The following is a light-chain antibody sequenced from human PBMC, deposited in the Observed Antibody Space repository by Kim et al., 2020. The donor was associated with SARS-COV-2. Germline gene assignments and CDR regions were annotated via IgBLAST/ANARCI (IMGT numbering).Light chain of an antibody. J-gene: IGKJ4*01. CDR2: AAS. CDR1: QGIAKQ. Sequence: ASVGDRVTITCRASQGIAKQFAWFQQRPGKAPKSLIYAASNLESGVPSKFSASGSGTDFTLTIASLQPEDFATYYCQQYNSYPLTFGGGTKVDIK. V-gene: IGKV1-16*02. CDR3: QQYNSYPLT.